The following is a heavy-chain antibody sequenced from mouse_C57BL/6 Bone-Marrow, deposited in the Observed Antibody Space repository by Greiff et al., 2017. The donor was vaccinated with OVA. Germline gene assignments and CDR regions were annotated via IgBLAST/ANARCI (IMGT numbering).Heavy chain of an antibody. J-gene: IGHJ4*01. V-gene: IGHV5-6*01. CDR1: GFTFSSYG. CDR3: ARHPSTVVGYYAMDY. Sequence: EVQVVESGGDLVKPGGSLKLSCAASGFTFSSYGMSWVRQTPDKRLEWVATISSGGSYTYYPDSVKGRFTISRDNAKNTLYLQMSSLKSEDTAMYYCARHPSTVVGYYAMDYWGQGTSVTVSS. D-gene: IGHD1-1*01. CDR2: ISSGGSYT.